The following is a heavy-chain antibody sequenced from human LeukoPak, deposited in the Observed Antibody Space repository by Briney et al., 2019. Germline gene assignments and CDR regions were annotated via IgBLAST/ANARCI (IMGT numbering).Heavy chain of an antibody. D-gene: IGHD5-12*01. CDR1: GYTFTSYY. V-gene: IGHV1-2*02. J-gene: IGHJ4*02. CDR3: ASSLSVTASVATENYFDY. Sequence: ASVKVSCKASGYTFTSYYMHWVRQAPGQGLEWMGWINPNSGGTNYAQKFQGRVTTTRDTSISTAYMELSRLRSGDTAVYYCASSLSVTASVATENYFDYWGQGTLVTVSS. CDR2: INPNSGGT.